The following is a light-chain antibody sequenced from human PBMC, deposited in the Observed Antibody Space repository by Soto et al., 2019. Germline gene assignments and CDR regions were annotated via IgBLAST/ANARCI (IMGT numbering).Light chain of an antibody. CDR3: QSYDSSLSGWV. J-gene: IGLJ3*02. CDR1: SSNIGAGYD. Sequence: QSVLTQPPSVSGAPGQRVTISCTGSSSNIGAGYDVHWYQQLPGTAPKLLIYGNSNRPSGVPDRFSGSKSGTSASLAITGLVPEDEADYYCQSYDSSLSGWVFGGGTKVTVL. V-gene: IGLV1-40*01. CDR2: GNS.